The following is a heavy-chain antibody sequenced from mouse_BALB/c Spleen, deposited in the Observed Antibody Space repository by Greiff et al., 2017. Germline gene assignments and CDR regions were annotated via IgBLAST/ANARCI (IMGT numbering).Heavy chain of an antibody. CDR1: GFNIKDTY. CDR3: NAWSGNYLDY. D-gene: IGHD1-3*01. CDR2: IDPANGDT. J-gene: IGHJ2*01. Sequence: EVQLKQSGAELVKPGASVKLSCTASGFNIKDTYMHWVKQRPEQGLEWIGRIDPANGDTEYAPKFQGKATMTADTSSNTAYLQLSSLTSEDTAVYYCNAWSGNYLDYWGQGTTLTVSS. V-gene: IGHV14-4*02.